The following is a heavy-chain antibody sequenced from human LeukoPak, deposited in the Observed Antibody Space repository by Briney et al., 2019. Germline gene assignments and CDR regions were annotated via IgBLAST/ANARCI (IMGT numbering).Heavy chain of an antibody. V-gene: IGHV3-30*02. Sequence: RGSLRLSCAASGFTLNRHAMYWVRQTPGKGLEWASFIRYDGDVKYYADSVRGRFTISRDNAKNTLYLQLNSLSREDTAVYYCAKAASIVVVLNWFDPWGQGTLVTVSS. CDR2: IRYDGDVK. CDR3: AKAASIVVVLNWFDP. CDR1: GFTLNRHA. J-gene: IGHJ5*02. D-gene: IGHD3-22*01.